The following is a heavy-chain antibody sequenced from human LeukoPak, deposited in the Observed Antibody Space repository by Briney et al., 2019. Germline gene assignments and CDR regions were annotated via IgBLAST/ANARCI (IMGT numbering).Heavy chain of an antibody. CDR3: ARQGGDFWSGYYIDY. V-gene: IGHV4-39*01. CDR1: GGSISSSSYY. J-gene: IGHJ4*02. CDR2: IYYSGST. D-gene: IGHD3-3*01. Sequence: SETLSLTCTVSGGSISSSSYYWGWIRQPPGKGLEWIGSIYYSGSTYYNPSLKSRATISVDTSKNQFSLKLSSVTAADTAVYYCARQGGDFWSGYYIDYWGQGTLVTVSS.